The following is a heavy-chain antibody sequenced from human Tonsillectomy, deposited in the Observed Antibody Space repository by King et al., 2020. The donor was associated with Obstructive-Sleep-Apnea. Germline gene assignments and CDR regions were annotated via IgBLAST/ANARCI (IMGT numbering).Heavy chain of an antibody. CDR3: ARLIPDPRVVGATTFAFDI. D-gene: IGHD1-26*01. Sequence: QLQESGPGLVKPSETLSLTCSVSGGSMSNYFWTWIRLPPGKGLEWIGYIFYSGGTYYNPSLKSRVTISVDTSKNQFSLKLSSVTAADTAVYFCARLIPDPRVVGATTFAFDIWGQGTMVTVSS. J-gene: IGHJ3*02. V-gene: IGHV4-59*08. CDR2: IFYSGGT. CDR1: GGSMSNYF.